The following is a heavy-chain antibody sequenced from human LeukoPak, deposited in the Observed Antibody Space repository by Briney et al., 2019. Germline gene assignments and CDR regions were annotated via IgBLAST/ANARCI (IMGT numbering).Heavy chain of an antibody. CDR1: EGTFSTYD. CDR2: IIPILTEI. Sequence: GASVKVSCKASEGTFSTYDINWVRLAPGQGLEWMGKIIPILTEIKYAQKFQGRVTISADKYTGTAYMELRRLRSEDTAVYYCARAPCSGGSCWIDYWGQGTLVTVSS. J-gene: IGHJ4*02. V-gene: IGHV1-69*04. CDR3: ARAPCSGGSCWIDY. D-gene: IGHD2-15*01.